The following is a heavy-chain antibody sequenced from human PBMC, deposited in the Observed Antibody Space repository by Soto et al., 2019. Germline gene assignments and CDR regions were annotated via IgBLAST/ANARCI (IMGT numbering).Heavy chain of an antibody. CDR1: GGTFSSYA. D-gene: IGHD6-13*01. CDR2: IIPIFGTA. J-gene: IGHJ6*02. V-gene: IGHV1-69*01. Sequence: QVQLVQSGAEVKKPGSSVKVSCKASGGTFSSYAISWVRQAPGQGLEWMGGIIPIFGTANYAQKFQGRVTITADESTSTAYMELSSLRSEDTDVYYCARVSIHSSSWYSYYYYYGMDVWGQGTTVTVSS. CDR3: ARVSIHSSSWYSYYYYYGMDV.